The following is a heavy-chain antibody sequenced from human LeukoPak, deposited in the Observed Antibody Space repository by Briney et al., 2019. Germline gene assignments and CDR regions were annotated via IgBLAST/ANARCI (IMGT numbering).Heavy chain of an antibody. CDR2: ISYDGSNK. CDR1: GFTFSSYG. J-gene: IGHJ3*02. V-gene: IGHV3-30*19. D-gene: IGHD6-13*01. CDR3: AREIAGTPSGAFDI. Sequence: GGSLRLSCAASGFTFSSYGMHWVRQAPGKGLEWVAVISYDGSNKYYADSVKGRFTISRDNSKNTLYLQMNSLRAEDTAVYYCAREIAGTPSGAFDIWGQGTMVTVSS.